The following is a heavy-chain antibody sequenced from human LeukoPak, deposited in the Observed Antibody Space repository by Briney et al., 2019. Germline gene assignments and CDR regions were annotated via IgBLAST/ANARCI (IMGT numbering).Heavy chain of an antibody. CDR1: GFIVSNYG. V-gene: IGHV3-23*01. CDR3: AKRSVASGSGFDY. J-gene: IGHJ4*02. Sequence: GGSLRLSCAASGFIVSNYGTSWVRQAPGKGLEWVSVIRGSGGDTYYADSVKGRFTISRDNSKNTLYLQMNSLRAEDTAVYHCAKRSVASGSGFDYWGQGTLVTVSS. CDR2: IRGSGGDT. D-gene: IGHD1-26*01.